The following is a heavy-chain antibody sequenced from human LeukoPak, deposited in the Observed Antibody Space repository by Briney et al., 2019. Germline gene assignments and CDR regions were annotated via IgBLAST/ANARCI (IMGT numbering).Heavy chain of an antibody. CDR3: AATNDYGDYVLAFDI. Sequence: PSETLSLTCAVYGGSFSGYYWSWIRQPPGKGLEWIGEINHSGSTNYNPSLKSRVTISVDTSKNQFSLKLSSVTAADTAVYYCAATNDYGDYVLAFDILGQGTMVTVSS. CDR2: INHSGST. J-gene: IGHJ3*02. CDR1: GGSFSGYY. V-gene: IGHV4-34*01. D-gene: IGHD4-17*01.